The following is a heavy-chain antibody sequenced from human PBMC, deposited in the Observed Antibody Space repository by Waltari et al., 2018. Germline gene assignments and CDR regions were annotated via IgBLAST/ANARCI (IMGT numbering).Heavy chain of an antibody. J-gene: IGHJ6*02. CDR1: GYTFTGYY. V-gene: IGHV1-2*04. CDR3: ARAYCSSTSCYIRYGMDV. D-gene: IGHD2-2*02. Sequence: VQLVQSGAEVKKPGASVKVSCKASGYTFTGYYLHWVRQAPGQGLEWMGWINPNSGGTNYAQKFQGWVTMTRDTSISTAYMELSRLRSDDTAVYYCARAYCSSTSCYIRYGMDVWGQGTTVTVSS. CDR2: INPNSGGT.